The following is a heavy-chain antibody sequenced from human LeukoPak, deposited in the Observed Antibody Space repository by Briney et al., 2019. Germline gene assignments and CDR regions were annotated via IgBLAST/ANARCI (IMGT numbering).Heavy chain of an antibody. CDR1: GFTFSSYG. CDR2: IWYDGSNK. CDR3: ARDRRRDGYNFRGY. V-gene: IGHV3-33*01. Sequence: GRSLRLSCAASGFTFSSYGMHWVRQAPGKGLEWVAVIWYDGSNKYYADSVKGRFTISRDNSKNTLYLQMNSLRAEDTAVYYCARDRRRDGYNFRGYWGQGTLVTVSS. J-gene: IGHJ4*02. D-gene: IGHD5-24*01.